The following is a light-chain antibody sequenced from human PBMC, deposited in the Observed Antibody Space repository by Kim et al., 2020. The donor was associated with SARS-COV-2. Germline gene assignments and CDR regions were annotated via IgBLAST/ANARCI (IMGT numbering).Light chain of an antibody. Sequence: DIVMTQSPDPLAVSLGERATINCKSSQSILYSSNNKNYVAWYQQKPGQPPKLLIYWASTRESGVPDRFSGSGSGTDFTLTISSLQAEDVAVYYCHQYYSIPPYTFGGGTKVDIK. CDR2: WAS. V-gene: IGKV4-1*01. CDR1: QSILYSSNNKNY. J-gene: IGKJ4*01. CDR3: HQYYSIPPYT.